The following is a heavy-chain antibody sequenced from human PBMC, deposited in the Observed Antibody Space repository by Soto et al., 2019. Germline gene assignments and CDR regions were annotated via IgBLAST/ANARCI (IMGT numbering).Heavy chain of an antibody. CDR1: GGSISSGGYY. CDR2: IYYSGST. CDR3: ARRYCSGGSCYGAFDI. J-gene: IGHJ3*02. Sequence: SETLSLTCTVSGGSISSGGYYWSWIRQHPGKVLEWIGYIYYSGSTYYNPSLKSRVTILVDTSKNQFSLKLRSVTAADTAVYYCARRYCSGGSCYGAFDIWGQGTMVT. D-gene: IGHD2-15*01. V-gene: IGHV4-31*03.